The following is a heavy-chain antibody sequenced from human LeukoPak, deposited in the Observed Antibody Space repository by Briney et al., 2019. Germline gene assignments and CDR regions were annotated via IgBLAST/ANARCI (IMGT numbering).Heavy chain of an antibody. Sequence: SETLSLTCVVSGGSISGYYWSWIRQPPGKGLKWIGYGHSSGRTNYNASLKSRATLSVDTSRNDFSLKLTSVTAADTAVYYCARAYKDSSGYQYSFDFWGRGTLVTVSS. CDR2: GHSSGRT. CDR1: GGSISGYY. V-gene: IGHV4-59*01. D-gene: IGHD3-22*01. J-gene: IGHJ4*02. CDR3: ARAYKDSSGYQYSFDF.